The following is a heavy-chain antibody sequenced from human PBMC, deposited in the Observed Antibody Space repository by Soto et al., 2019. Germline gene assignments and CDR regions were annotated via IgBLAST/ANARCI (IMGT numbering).Heavy chain of an antibody. Sequence: ASVKVSCKASGYTFTSYAMHWVRQAPGQRLEWMGWINAGNGNTKYSQKFQGRVTITRDTSASTAYMELSSLRSEDTAVYYCARVMVSYYYGSGSPYYFDYWGQGTLVTVSS. V-gene: IGHV1-3*01. CDR1: GYTFTSYA. CDR2: INAGNGNT. J-gene: IGHJ4*02. D-gene: IGHD3-10*01. CDR3: ARVMVSYYYGSGSPYYFDY.